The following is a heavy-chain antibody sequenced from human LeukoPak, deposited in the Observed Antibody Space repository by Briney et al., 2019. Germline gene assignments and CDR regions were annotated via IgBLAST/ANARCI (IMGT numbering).Heavy chain of an antibody. V-gene: IGHV3-30*02. CDR2: KRYDGNNE. J-gene: IGHJ5*02. D-gene: IGHD3-3*01. Sequence: GGSLRLSCAASGLIFSNYGMHWVRQAPGKGLEWVAFKRYDGNNEYYADSVNGRFTISRDNSKYTLYLQMNSLRAEDTAVYYCGKDLLGVRFLESLPYWFDPWGQGTLVTVSS. CDR1: GLIFSNYG. CDR3: GKDLLGVRFLESLPYWFDP.